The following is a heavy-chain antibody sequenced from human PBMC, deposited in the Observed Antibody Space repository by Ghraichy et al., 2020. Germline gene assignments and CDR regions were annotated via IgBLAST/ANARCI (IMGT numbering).Heavy chain of an antibody. Sequence: GGSLRLSCAASGFTFSSYSMNWVRQAPGKGLEWVSYISSSSSTIYYADSVKSRFTISRDNAKNSLYLQMNSLRAEDTAVYYCARDKGYSYGFSPMDVWGKGTTVTVSS. CDR1: GFTFSSYS. CDR3: ARDKGYSYGFSPMDV. CDR2: ISSSSSTI. V-gene: IGHV3-48*01. J-gene: IGHJ6*04. D-gene: IGHD5-18*01.